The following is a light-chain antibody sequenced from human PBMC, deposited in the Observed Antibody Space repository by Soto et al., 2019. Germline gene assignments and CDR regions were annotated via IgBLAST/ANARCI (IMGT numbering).Light chain of an antibody. CDR3: QQDGSSPA. J-gene: IGKJ4*01. V-gene: IGKV3-20*01. CDR1: QSVTSSY. Sequence: EVVLTQSPGTLSLSPGERATLSCRASQSVTSSYLAWYQQKPGQAPRLLIYGASSRATGIPDRFSGSGSGTDFTLTISRLEPEDFAGYSCQQDGSSPAFGGGTKVEIK. CDR2: GAS.